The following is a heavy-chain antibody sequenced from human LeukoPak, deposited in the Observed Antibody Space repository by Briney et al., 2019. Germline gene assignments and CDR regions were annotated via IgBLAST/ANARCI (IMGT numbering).Heavy chain of an antibody. J-gene: IGHJ4*02. Sequence: GGSLRLSCAASGFTFNKFAMSWVRQAPGKGLEWVSGIIENGGETYYADSVRGRFTISRDNSKITLYLQMNSLRAEDTAVYYCAKDYEYNSNTWYFHWGRGTLVSVSS. CDR3: AKDYEYNSNTWYFH. D-gene: IGHD6-13*01. CDR1: GFTFNKFA. CDR2: IIENGGET. V-gene: IGHV3-23*01.